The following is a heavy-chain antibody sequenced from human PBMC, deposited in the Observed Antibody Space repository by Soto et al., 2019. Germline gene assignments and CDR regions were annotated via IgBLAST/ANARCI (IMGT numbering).Heavy chain of an antibody. CDR2: IKSKTDGGTT. D-gene: IGHD1-7*01. J-gene: IGHJ4*02. V-gene: IGHV3-15*01. CDR1: GFTFSNAW. Sequence: SGGSLRLSCAASGFTFSNAWMSWVRQAPGKGLEWVGRIKSKTDGGTTDYAAPVKGRFTISRDDSKNTLYLQMNSLKTEDTAVYYCTTGETGTTFDYWGQGTLVTVSS. CDR3: TTGETGTTFDY.